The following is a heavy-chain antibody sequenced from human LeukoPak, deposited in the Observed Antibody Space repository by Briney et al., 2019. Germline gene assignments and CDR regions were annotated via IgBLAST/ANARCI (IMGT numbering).Heavy chain of an antibody. CDR2: ISGDGGST. V-gene: IGHV3-43*02. CDR1: GFTFDDYA. CDR3: AKDMITFGGVVTYFDY. D-gene: IGHD3-16*01. Sequence: GGSLRLSCAASGFTFDDYAMHWVRQAPGKGLEWVSLISGDGGSTYYADSVKGRFTISRDNSKNSLYLQMNSLRTEDTALYYCAKDMITFGGVVTYFDYWGQGTLVTVSS. J-gene: IGHJ4*02.